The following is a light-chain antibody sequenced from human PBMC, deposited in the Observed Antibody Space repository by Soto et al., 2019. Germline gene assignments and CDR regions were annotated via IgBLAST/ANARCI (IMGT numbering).Light chain of an antibody. CDR2: LGF. CDR3: MQGLQTFYT. CDR1: QSLLHSNGYTY. Sequence: DIVMTQSPLSLPVTPGEPAYISCRSSQSLLHSNGYTYLDWYLQRPGQSPQLLIYLGFNRASGVPDRFSGSGSGTDFTLKISRVEAEDVGVYYCMQGLQTFYTWGQGTKLEIK. J-gene: IGKJ2*01. V-gene: IGKV2-28*01.